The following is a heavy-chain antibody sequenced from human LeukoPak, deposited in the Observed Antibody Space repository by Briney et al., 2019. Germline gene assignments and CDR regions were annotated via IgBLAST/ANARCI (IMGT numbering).Heavy chain of an antibody. CDR3: AIGFSMVTTTSFDY. CDR1: GFTFSSYA. Sequence: GGSLRLSCAASGFTFSSYAMSWVRQAPGKGLEWVSAISGSGGSTYYADSVKGRFTISRDNSKNTLYLQMNSLRAEDTAVYYCAIGFSMVTTTSFDYWGQGTLVTVSS. CDR2: ISGSGGST. V-gene: IGHV3-23*01. J-gene: IGHJ4*02. D-gene: IGHD4-17*01.